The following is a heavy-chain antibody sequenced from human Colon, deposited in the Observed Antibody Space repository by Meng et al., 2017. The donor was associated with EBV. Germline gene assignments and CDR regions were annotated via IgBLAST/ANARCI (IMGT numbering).Heavy chain of an antibody. CDR2: IHHSGSA. V-gene: IGHV4-30-4*01. CDR3: ASFDHIPRRNYFDY. D-gene: IGHD2-21*01. CDR1: GGSMSSGNYY. J-gene: IGHJ4*02. Sequence: QGLLQESGTGLVEPSQTLSLTRTVSGGSMSSGNYYWSWIRQPPGKGLEWIGYIHHSGSAYYNPSLKSRVSISVDTSKNQFSLNLNSMTAADTAVYYCASFDHIPRRNYFDYWGQGTLVTVSS.